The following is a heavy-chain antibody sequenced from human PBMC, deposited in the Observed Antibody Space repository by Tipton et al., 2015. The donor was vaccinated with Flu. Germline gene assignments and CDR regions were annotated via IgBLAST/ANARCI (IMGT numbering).Heavy chain of an antibody. CDR1: GYSISSGYY. CDR3: ARLAYSYDIRGYYFDS. D-gene: IGHD5-18*01. Sequence: LRLSCTVSGYSISSGYYWGRIRQPPGKGLEWIGRIPTGGSTNYNPSLKSRVTMSVDTSKNQFSLKLSSVTAADTAVYYCARLAYSYDIRGYYFDSWGQGTLVTVSS. CDR2: IPTGGST. V-gene: IGHV4-38-2*02. J-gene: IGHJ4*02.